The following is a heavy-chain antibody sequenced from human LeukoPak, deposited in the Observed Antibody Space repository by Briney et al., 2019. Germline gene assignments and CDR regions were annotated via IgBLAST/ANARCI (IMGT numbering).Heavy chain of an antibody. CDR2: IYYSGST. V-gene: IGHV4-39*07. CDR1: GGSISSSSYY. CDR3: ASCGIAVAGSPDWYFDL. J-gene: IGHJ2*01. D-gene: IGHD6-19*01. Sequence: SETLSLTCTVSGGSISSSSYYWGWIRQPPGKGLERIGSIYYSGSTYYNPSLKSRVTISVDTSKNQFSLKLSSVTAADTAVYYCASCGIAVAGSPDWYFDLWGRGTLVTVSS.